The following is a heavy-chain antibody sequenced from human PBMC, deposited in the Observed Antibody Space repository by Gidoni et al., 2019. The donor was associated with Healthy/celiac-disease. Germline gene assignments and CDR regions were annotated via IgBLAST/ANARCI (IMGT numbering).Heavy chain of an antibody. CDR1: GFTFSSYG. CDR2: ISYDGSNK. J-gene: IGHJ6*03. D-gene: IGHD3-10*01. V-gene: IGHV3-30*18. CDR3: AKDRGDYYYYYYMDV. Sequence: QVQLVESGGGGVRPGRSLRLSCAASGFTFSSYGMHWGRQAPGKGLEWVAVISYDGSNKYYADSVKGRFTISRDNSKNTLYLQMNSLRAEDTAVYYCAKDRGDYYYYYYMDVWGKGTTVTVSS.